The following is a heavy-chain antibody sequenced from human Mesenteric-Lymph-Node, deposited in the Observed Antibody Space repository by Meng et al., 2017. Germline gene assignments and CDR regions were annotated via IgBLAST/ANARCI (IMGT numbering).Heavy chain of an antibody. V-gene: IGHV4-59*08. Sequence: QVERPESGPGLVKPSETLSLTFTVSGVSISTYDWSWIRQPPGKGLEWIGYIYYSGSTTYNPSLKSRVTISVDTSKNQFSLKLNSVTAADTAVYYCASNGPVAGTHYWGQGTLVTVSS. CDR3: ASNGPVAGTHY. J-gene: IGHJ4*02. CDR2: IYYSGST. D-gene: IGHD6-19*01. CDR1: GVSISTYD.